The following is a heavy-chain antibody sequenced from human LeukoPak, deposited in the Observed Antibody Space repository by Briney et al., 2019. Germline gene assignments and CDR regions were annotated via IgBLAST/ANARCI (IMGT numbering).Heavy chain of an antibody. CDR3: ARGDNWNGNYYYGMDV. CDR2: INPNSGDT. Sequence: GASVKVSCKASGYTFTGYYMHWVRQAPGQGLEWMGWINPNSGDTNYAQKFQGRVTMTRDTSISTAYMELSRLRSDDTAVYYCARGDNWNGNYYYGMDVWGHGTTVTVSS. CDR1: GYTFTGYY. V-gene: IGHV1-2*02. J-gene: IGHJ6*02. D-gene: IGHD1-20*01.